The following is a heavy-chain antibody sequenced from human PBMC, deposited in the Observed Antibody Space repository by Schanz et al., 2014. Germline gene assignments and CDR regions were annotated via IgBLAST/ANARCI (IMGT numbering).Heavy chain of an antibody. Sequence: EVQLLDSGGGLVQPGGSLRLSCAASGFTLSNSDMHWVRQGTGKGLEWVSTIGYLGDTYYPDSVKDRFTVSRDNSKNTVYLQMNRLRAEDTAVYYCARVHHYDPSGWGYFDYWGQGTQVTVSS. CDR3: ARVHHYDPSGWGYFDY. CDR1: GFTLSNSD. V-gene: IGHV3-13*01. D-gene: IGHD3-22*01. J-gene: IGHJ4*02. CDR2: IGYLGDT.